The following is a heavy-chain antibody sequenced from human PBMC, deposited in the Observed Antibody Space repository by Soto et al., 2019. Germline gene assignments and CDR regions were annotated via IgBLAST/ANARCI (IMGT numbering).Heavy chain of an antibody. Sequence: PPETLSLTCTVSGGSFNSGTYSWSWIRQPPGKGLEGSGFVYHSGRTSYTPSLKSRVTISMDTSKNQFSLNLDSVTAADTAVYFCAREVAYFDSWGQGTLVTVSS. CDR2: VYHSGRT. D-gene: IGHD2-21*01. CDR1: GGSFNSGTYS. V-gene: IGHV4-61*01. J-gene: IGHJ4*02. CDR3: AREVAYFDS.